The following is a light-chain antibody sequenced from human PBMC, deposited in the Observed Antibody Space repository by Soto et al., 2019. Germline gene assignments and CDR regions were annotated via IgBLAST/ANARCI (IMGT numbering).Light chain of an antibody. CDR3: MQALQTSWT. Sequence: DIVMTQSPLSLPVTPGEPASISCRSSQSLLHSNGYNYLDWYLQKPGQSPQLLIYLGSNRASGVPDRFSGSGSGTDFTLKISRVEAEDVGVYYCMQALQTSWTLGHGTKVDIK. V-gene: IGKV2-28*01. CDR1: QSLLHSNGYNY. CDR2: LGS. J-gene: IGKJ1*01.